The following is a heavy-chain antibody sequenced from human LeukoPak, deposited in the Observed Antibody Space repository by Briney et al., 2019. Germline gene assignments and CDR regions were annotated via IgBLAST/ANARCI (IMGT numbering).Heavy chain of an antibody. Sequence: GGFLRLSCAASGFTFSSYWTTWVRQAPGKGLEWVANIKEDGGEKYYVDSVKGRFTMSRDNAKNSLYLQMNSLRAEDTAVYYCARCSNAYYYYMDVWGKGTTVTVSS. D-gene: IGHD2-8*01. CDR3: ARCSNAYYYYMDV. J-gene: IGHJ6*03. V-gene: IGHV3-7*01. CDR1: GFTFSSYW. CDR2: IKEDGGEK.